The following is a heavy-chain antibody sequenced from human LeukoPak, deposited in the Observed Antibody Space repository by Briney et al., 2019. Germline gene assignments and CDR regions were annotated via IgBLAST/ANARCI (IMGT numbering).Heavy chain of an antibody. V-gene: IGHV1-69*13. CDR2: IIPIFGTA. J-gene: IGHJ6*03. CDR3: ARGKDNWNLYYYYYMDV. CDR1: GGTFSSYA. D-gene: IGHD1-20*01. Sequence: ASVKVSCKASGGTFSSYAISWVRTAPGQGLEWMGGIIPIFGTANYAQKFQGRVTITADESTSTAYMELSSLRSEDTAVYYCARGKDNWNLYYYYYMDVWGKGTTVTVSS.